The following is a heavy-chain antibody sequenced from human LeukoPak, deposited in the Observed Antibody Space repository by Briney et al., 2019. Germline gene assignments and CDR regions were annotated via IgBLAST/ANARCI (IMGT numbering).Heavy chain of an antibody. CDR2: FDPEDGET. CDR3: ATARYCSGGSCSHWFDP. J-gene: IGHJ5*02. CDR1: GYTLTELS. D-gene: IGHD2-15*01. Sequence: RASVKVSCKVSGYTLTELSMHWVRQAPGKGLEWMGGFDPEDGETIYAQKFQGRVTMTEDTSTDTAYMELRSLRSEDTAVYYCATARYCSGGSCSHWFDPWGQGTLVTVSS. V-gene: IGHV1-24*01.